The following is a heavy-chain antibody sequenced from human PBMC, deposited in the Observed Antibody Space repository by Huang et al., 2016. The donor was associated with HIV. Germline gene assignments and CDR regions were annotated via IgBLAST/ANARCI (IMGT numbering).Heavy chain of an antibody. J-gene: IGHJ4*02. V-gene: IGHV3-30*18. CDR2: ISYDGSYQ. CDR1: GFTFSNYG. CDR3: AKDREDSAYQLDY. D-gene: IGHD5-12*01. Sequence: QVQLVESGGGVVQPGRSLRLSCAASGFTFSNYGVHRVRQAPGKGLEWVAAISYDGSYQYYSDSVKGRFTISRDDSQNTLYLQMSSLRAEDTAAYFCAKDREDSAYQLDYWGQGTRVTVSS.